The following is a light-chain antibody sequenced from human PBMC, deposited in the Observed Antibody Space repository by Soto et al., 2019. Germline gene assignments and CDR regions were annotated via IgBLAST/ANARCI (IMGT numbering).Light chain of an antibody. Sequence: DIVRTQSPDSLAVSLGERATINCKSSQSLLYSSNNKNYLAWYQQKPGQPPKLLIYWASTRESGVPDRFSGSGSGPDVTLTISSLQAEDVAVYYCQEYYDTPYTFGPGTKVDIQ. CDR1: QSLLYSSNNKNY. J-gene: IGKJ3*01. V-gene: IGKV4-1*01. CDR2: WAS. CDR3: QEYYDTPYT.